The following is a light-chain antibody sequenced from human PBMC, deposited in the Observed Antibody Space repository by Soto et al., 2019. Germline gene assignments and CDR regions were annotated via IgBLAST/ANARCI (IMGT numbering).Light chain of an antibody. CDR3: AAWDESLNGYV. CDR2: SYD. J-gene: IGLJ1*01. Sequence: QSVRTQPPSASGTPGQRVTISCSTSSSNIGGNTVNWYQQVPGTAPKLLIYSYDQRPSGVPDRFSGSKSGTSASLAISGLQSEDEADYYCAAWDESLNGYVFGTGPKVTVL. V-gene: IGLV1-44*01. CDR1: SSNIGGNT.